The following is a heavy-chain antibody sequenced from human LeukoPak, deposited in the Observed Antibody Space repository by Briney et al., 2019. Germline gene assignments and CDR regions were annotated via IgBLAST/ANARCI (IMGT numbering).Heavy chain of an antibody. J-gene: IGHJ2*01. D-gene: IGHD3-22*01. V-gene: IGHV3-30*18. CDR2: ISNDGSNK. Sequence: GGSLRLSCSASGFTFSSYGMHWVRQAPGKGLEWVAVISNDGSNKDYADSVKGRFIISRDNSKNTLYLQMNSLRADDTAVYYCAKPLHYYHSNAAWYFDLWGRGTLVTVSS. CDR1: GFTFSSYG. CDR3: AKPLHYYHSNAAWYFDL.